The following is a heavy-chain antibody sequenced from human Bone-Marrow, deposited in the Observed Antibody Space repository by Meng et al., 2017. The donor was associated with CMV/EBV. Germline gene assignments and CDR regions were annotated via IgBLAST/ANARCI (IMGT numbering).Heavy chain of an antibody. J-gene: IGHJ5*02. CDR3: AKDASSTGDFWSGYPYNCFDP. CDR1: G. CDR2: IRYDGSNK. D-gene: IGHD3-3*01. Sequence: GRHWVRQAPGKGLEWVAFIRYDGSNKYYADSVKGRFTISRDNSKNTLYLQMNSLKAEDTAVYYCAKDASSTGDFWSGYPYNCFDPWGQGTLVTVSS. V-gene: IGHV3-30*02.